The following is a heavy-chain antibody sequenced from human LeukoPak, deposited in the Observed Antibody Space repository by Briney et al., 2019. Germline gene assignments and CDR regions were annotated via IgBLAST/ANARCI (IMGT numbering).Heavy chain of an antibody. CDR3: ARSGPGVFYYYGMDV. CDR1: GYTFTSYA. CDR2: INAGNGNT. D-gene: IGHD2-15*01. Sequence: ASVKVSCKASGYTFTSYAMHWVRQAPGQRLEWMGWINAGNGNTKYSQKFQGRVTITRDTSASTAYMELSSLRSEDTAVYYCARSGPGVFYYYGMDVWGQGTTVTVSS. J-gene: IGHJ6*02. V-gene: IGHV1-3*01.